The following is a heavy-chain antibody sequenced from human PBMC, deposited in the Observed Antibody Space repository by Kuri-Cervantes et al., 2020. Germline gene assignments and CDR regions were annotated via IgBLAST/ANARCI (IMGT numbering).Heavy chain of an antibody. J-gene: IGHJ4*02. V-gene: IGHV3-9*01. CDR2: ISWNSGSI. CDR1: GLTFDDYA. CDR3: ASRVGYCSGGSCYSYFDY. Sequence: SWRLSCPPSGLTFDDYAMNWVRQAPGKGLEWVSGISWNSGSIGYADSVKGRFTISRDNAKNSLYLQMNSLRAEDTAVYYCASRVGYCSGGSCYSYFDYWGQGTLVTVSS. D-gene: IGHD2-15*01.